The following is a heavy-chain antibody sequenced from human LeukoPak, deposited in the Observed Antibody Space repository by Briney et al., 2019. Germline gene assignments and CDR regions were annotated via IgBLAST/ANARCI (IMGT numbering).Heavy chain of an antibody. CDR2: ISGGAGSA. J-gene: IGHJ4*02. CDR3: AKDGGYGSGNYYPDY. Sequence: PGGSLRLSCAVSGFTFSYYAMNWVRQAPGKGLEWVSSISGGAGSASYADSVKGRFTMSRDNSKNTLYLQMNSLRAEDTAVYYCAKDGGYGSGNYYPDYWGQGTLVTVSS. D-gene: IGHD3-10*01. V-gene: IGHV3-23*01. CDR1: GFTFSYYA.